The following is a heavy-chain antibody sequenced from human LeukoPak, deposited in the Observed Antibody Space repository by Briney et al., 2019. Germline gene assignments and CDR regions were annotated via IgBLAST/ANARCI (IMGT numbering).Heavy chain of an antibody. CDR2: ISGSGDST. Sequence: PGGSPRLSCAASRFTFSSYAMNWVRQAPGKGLEWVSGISGSGDSTHYADSVKGRFTISRDFSKNTLYLQMNSLRAEDTVIYYCAKKAAPGAAHFDYWGQGTLVTVSS. V-gene: IGHV3-23*01. J-gene: IGHJ4*02. CDR3: AKKAAPGAAHFDY. D-gene: IGHD6-13*01. CDR1: RFTFSSYA.